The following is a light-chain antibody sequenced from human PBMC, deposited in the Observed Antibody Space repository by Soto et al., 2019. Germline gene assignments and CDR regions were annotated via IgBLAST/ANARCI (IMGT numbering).Light chain of an antibody. CDR3: QSYDSSLSGYV. J-gene: IGLJ1*01. CDR2: ANT. V-gene: IGLV2-14*01. CDR1: SSDVGGYNY. Sequence: QSALTQPASVSGSPGQSITISCTGTSSDVGGYNYVSWYQQHPGKAPKLLIYANTNRPSGVPDRFSGSKSGTSASLAITGLQAEDEADYYCQSYDSSLSGYVFGPGTKLTVL.